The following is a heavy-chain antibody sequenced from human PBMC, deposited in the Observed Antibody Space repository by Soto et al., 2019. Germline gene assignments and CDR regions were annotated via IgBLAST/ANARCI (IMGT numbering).Heavy chain of an antibody. CDR1: GGSFSGYY. D-gene: IGHD6-19*01. CDR3: ARSRGPLKWLANPIDY. CDR2: INHSGST. Sequence: SETLSLTCAVYGGSFSGYYWSWIRQPPGKELEWIGEINHSGSTNYNPSLKSRVTISVDTSKNQFSLKLSSVTAADTAVYYRARSRGPLKWLANPIDYWGQGTLVTVSS. J-gene: IGHJ4*02. V-gene: IGHV4-34*01.